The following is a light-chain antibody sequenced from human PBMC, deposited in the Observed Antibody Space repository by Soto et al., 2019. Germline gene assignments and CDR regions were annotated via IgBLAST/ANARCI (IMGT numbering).Light chain of an antibody. J-gene: IGKJ2*01. CDR1: QSVSSSY. V-gene: IGKV3-20*01. CDR2: GAS. Sequence: EIVLTQSPGTLSLSPGERATLSCSASQSVSSSYLAWYQQKPGQAPRLLIYGASSRATGIPDRFSGSGSGIDFTLTISRLEPEDFAVYYCQQYGSSPNTFGQGTKLEIK. CDR3: QQYGSSPNT.